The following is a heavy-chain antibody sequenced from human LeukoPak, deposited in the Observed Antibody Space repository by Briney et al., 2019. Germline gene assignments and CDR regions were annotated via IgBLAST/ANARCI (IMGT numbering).Heavy chain of an antibody. CDR2: INPSGST. CDR3: CGVVVSQENSGYMLVRYFDY. CDR1: GGSFSGYY. V-gene: IGHV4-34*01. Sequence: SETLSLTCAVYGGSFSGYYWSWIRQPPGKGLEWIGEINPSGSTNYNPPLMSRGTILVDTYKNQFSLKLRTGTASDTAAYYCCGVVVSQENSGYMLVRYFDYWGQGTLVTVSS. J-gene: IGHJ4*02. D-gene: IGHD3-22*01.